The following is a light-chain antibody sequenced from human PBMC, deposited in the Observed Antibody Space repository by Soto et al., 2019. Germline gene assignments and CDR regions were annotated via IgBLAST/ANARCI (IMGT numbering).Light chain of an antibody. CDR2: DTS. V-gene: IGLV7-46*01. CDR1: TGAVTSGHY. Sequence: QAVVTQETSMSVSPGGTVTLTCGSSTGAVTSGHYPYWFQQKPGQAPRTLIYDTSNKQSWTPARFSGSLLGGKAALTLSGAQPEDEADYFCLLPFSDAWVFGGGTKVTVL. J-gene: IGLJ3*02. CDR3: LLPFSDAWV.